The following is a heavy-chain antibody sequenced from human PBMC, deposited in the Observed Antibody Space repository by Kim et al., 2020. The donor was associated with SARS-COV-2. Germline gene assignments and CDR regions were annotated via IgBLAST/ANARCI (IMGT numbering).Heavy chain of an antibody. Sequence: ASVKVSCKASGYTFTSYYMHWVRQAPGQGLEWMGVINPSGGNTSYAQKFQGRVTMTRDTSTSTVYMELSSLRSEATAVYYCGLGSWYKLGFDPWGQGTLVTVSS. D-gene: IGHD6-13*01. J-gene: IGHJ5*02. CDR3: GLGSWYKLGFDP. CDR2: INPSGGNT. V-gene: IGHV1-46*01. CDR1: GYTFTSYY.